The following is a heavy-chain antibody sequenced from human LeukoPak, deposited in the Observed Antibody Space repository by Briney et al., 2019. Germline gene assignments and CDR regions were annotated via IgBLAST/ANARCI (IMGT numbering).Heavy chain of an antibody. CDR3: SRRGPTYYYDSSTYYPKYYFDY. V-gene: IGHV4-39*07. Sequence: SETLSLTCTVSGGSISSSSCYWGWIRQPPGKGLEWIGEINHSGSTNYNPSLKSRVTISVDTSKNQFSLKLSSVTAADTAVYYCSRRGPTYYYDSSTYYPKYYFDYWGQGTLVTVSS. D-gene: IGHD3-22*01. CDR2: INHSGST. CDR1: GGSISSSSCY. J-gene: IGHJ4*02.